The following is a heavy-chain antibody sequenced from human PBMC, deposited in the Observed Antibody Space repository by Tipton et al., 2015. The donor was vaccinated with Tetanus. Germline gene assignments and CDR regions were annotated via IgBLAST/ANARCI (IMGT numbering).Heavy chain of an antibody. J-gene: IGHJ4*02. CDR1: GFTFSSYW. D-gene: IGHD5-12*01. CDR2: INSDGSST. Sequence: SLRLSCAASGFTFSSYWMHWVRQAPGKGLVWVSRINSDGSSTSYADSVKGRFTISRDNAKNTLYLQMSSLRAEDTAVYYCARGRRYSGYDSFDYWGQGTLVTVSS. V-gene: IGHV3-74*01. CDR3: ARGRRYSGYDSFDY.